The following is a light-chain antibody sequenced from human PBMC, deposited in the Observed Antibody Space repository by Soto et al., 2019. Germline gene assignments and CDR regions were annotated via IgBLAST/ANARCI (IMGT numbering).Light chain of an antibody. CDR1: SSDVEIYNL. J-gene: IGLJ1*01. CDR2: EGS. Sequence: QSVLTQPASVSGSPGQSITISCTGTSSDVEIYNLVSWYQQHPGKAPKLMIYEGSRRPSGVSNRFSGSKSGNTASLTISGLQAEDEADYYCCSYAGSSTYVFGTGTKVTVL. V-gene: IGLV2-23*01. CDR3: CSYAGSSTYV.